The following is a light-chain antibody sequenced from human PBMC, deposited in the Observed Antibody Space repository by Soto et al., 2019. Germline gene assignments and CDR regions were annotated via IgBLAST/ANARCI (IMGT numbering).Light chain of an antibody. CDR1: SSNIGNNY. V-gene: IGLV1-47*01. J-gene: IGLJ2*01. Sequence: QAVVTQPPSASGTPGQRVTISCSGSSSNIGNNYVYWYQHLPGTAPKVLIYRNDQRPSGVPDRFSGSKSGTSASLAISGLRSEDEADYYCATWDDGPSGVVFGGGTKLTVL. CDR2: RND. CDR3: ATWDDGPSGVV.